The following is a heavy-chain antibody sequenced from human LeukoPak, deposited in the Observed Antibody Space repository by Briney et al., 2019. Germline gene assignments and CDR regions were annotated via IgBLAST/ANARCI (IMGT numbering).Heavy chain of an antibody. CDR1: GGSISSGDYY. CDR3: ARVVFMYGDYYFDY. Sequence: SETLSLTCTVSGGSISSGDYYWSGIRQPRGKGLEGIGYIYYSGSTYYNPSLKSRVTISVDTSKNQFSLKLSSVTAADTAVYYCARVVFMYGDYYFDYWGQGTLVTVSS. J-gene: IGHJ4*02. V-gene: IGHV4-30-4*01. D-gene: IGHD4-17*01. CDR2: IYYSGST.